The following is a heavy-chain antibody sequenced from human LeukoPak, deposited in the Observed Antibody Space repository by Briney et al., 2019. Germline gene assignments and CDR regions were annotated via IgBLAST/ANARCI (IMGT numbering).Heavy chain of an antibody. D-gene: IGHD3-16*02. Sequence: GGSLRLSCAASGFSFSTYAMSWVRQAPGKGLEWVSGVNGNGGSTSYADSVKGRFTIFRDNSKNTVYLQMNSLRVEDAAVYYCAKSLYGGCDYWGQGTVVTVSS. V-gene: IGHV3-23*01. CDR1: GFSFSTYA. J-gene: IGHJ4*02. CDR2: VNGNGGST. CDR3: AKSLYGGCDY.